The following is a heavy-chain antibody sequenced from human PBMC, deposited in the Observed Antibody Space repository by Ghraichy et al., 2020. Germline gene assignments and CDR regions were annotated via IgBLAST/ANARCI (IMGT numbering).Heavy chain of an antibody. V-gene: IGHV1-69*13. CDR2: IIPIFGTA. CDR1: GGTFSSYA. D-gene: IGHD1-26*01. Sequence: VKVSCKASGGTFSSYAISWVRQAPGQGLEWMGGIIPIFGTANYAQKFQGRVTITADESTSTAYMELSSLRSEDTAVYYCARMGATAYYYYYGMDVWGQGTTVTVSS. CDR3: ARMGATAYYYYYGMDV. J-gene: IGHJ6*02.